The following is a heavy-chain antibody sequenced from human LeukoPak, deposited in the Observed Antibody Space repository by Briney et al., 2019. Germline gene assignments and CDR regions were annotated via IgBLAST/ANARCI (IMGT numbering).Heavy chain of an antibody. CDR3: ARLITGVDY. D-gene: IGHD1-20*01. J-gene: IGHJ4*02. CDR2: IYTSGST. Sequence: SETLSLTCTVSGGSISSGGYYWSWIRQPPGKGLEWIGRIYTSGSTNYNPSLKSRVTISVDTSKNQFSLKLSSVTAADTAVYYCARLITGVDYWGQGTLVTVSS. CDR1: GGSISSGGYY. V-gene: IGHV4-61*02.